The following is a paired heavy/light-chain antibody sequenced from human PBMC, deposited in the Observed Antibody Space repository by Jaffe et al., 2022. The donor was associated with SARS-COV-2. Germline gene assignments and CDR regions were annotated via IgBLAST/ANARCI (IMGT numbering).Heavy chain of an antibody. CDR3: ARDYGPIWLGGSFNYYYGMDV. J-gene: IGHJ6*02. CDR1: GFMFNTYS. D-gene: IGHD3-10*01. Sequence: EVQLVESGGGLVKPGGSLRLSCEASGFMFNTYSLNWVRQAPGKGLEWVSSISSGSSYISYAGSVKGRFTISRDNAKNSLYLQLNSLRVEDTAVYYCARDYGPIWLGGSFNYYYGMDVWGQGTTVTVSS. CDR2: ISSGSSYI. V-gene: IGHV3-21*01.
Light chain of an antibody. J-gene: IGKJ3*01. CDR3: MQALQAPFT. V-gene: IGKV2-28*01. CDR1: QRLLHTNGYNY. Sequence: DIVMTQSPLSLPVTPGEPASISCRSSQRLLHTNGYNYLDWYLQKPGQSPQLLIYLGSNRASGVPDRFSGSGSGTDFTLKISRVEAEDVGVYFCMQALQAPFTFGPGTKVDIK. CDR2: LGS.